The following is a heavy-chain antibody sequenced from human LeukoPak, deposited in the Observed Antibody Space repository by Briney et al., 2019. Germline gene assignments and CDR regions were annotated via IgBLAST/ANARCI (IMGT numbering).Heavy chain of an antibody. CDR1: GGSISGYY. V-gene: IGHV4-59*08. CDR2: IYYSGST. CDR3: ARLASSGWSHCDY. J-gene: IGHJ4*02. Sequence: SETLSLTFTVSGGSISGYYWSWIRQPPGKGPEWIGYIYYSGSTNYNPSLKSLVTISVDTSKNQFSLKMNSVTAADTAVYYCARLASSGWSHCDYWGQGTLVTVSS. D-gene: IGHD6-19*01.